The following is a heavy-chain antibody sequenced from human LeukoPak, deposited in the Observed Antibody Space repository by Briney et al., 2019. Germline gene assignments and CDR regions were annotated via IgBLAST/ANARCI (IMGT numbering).Heavy chain of an antibody. J-gene: IGHJ6*02. Sequence: ASVKVSCKASGYTFTSYGISWVRQAPGQGLEWMGWISAYNGNTNYAQKLQGRVTMTTDTSTSTAYMELRSLRSDDTAVYYSARDGYRSPYYYYYGMDVWGQGTTVTVSS. CDR3: ARDGYRSPYYYYYGMDV. CDR1: GYTFTSYG. V-gene: IGHV1-18*01. CDR2: ISAYNGNT. D-gene: IGHD5-24*01.